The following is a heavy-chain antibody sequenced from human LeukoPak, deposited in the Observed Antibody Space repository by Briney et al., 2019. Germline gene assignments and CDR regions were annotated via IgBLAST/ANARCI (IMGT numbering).Heavy chain of an antibody. D-gene: IGHD3-10*01. V-gene: IGHV4-61*05. CDR2: IYYSGST. J-gene: IGHJ3*02. CDR3: ATRSGGMPDAFDI. CDR1: GGSISSSSYY. Sequence: PSETLSLTCTVSGGSISSSSYYWGWIRQPPGKGLEWIGYIYYSGSTNYNPSLKSRVTISVDTSKNQFSLKLSSVTAADTAVYYCATRSGGMPDAFDIWGQGTMVTVSS.